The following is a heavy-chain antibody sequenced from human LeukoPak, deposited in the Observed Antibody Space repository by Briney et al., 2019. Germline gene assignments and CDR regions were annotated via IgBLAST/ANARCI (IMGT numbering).Heavy chain of an antibody. D-gene: IGHD1-26*01. V-gene: IGHV2-70*04. CDR2: IDWDNDK. J-gene: IGHJ4*02. CDR1: GFSLSTNGMR. CDR3: ARSSDGSFYDY. Sequence: SGPALVKPTQTLTLTCTFSGFSLSTNGMRASWIRQPPGKALEWLARIDWDNDKFYSTSLRTRLTIFKNTSKNQVVLTMTNMGPVDTATYYCARSSDGSFYDYWGQGTLVTVSS.